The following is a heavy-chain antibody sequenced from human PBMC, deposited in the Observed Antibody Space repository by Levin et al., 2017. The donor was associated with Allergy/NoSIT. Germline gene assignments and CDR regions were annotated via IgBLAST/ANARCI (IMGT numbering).Heavy chain of an antibody. V-gene: IGHV3-23*01. D-gene: IGHD4-11*01. CDR1: GFTFSSYA. CDR3: AKGKLQSRSAALIPLDY. CDR2: ISGSGGST. Sequence: GESLKISCAASGFTFSSYAMSWVRQAPGKGLEWVSAISGSGGSTYYADSVKGRFTISRDNSKNTLYLQMNSLRAEDTAVYYCAKGKLQSRSAALIPLDYWGQGTLVTVSS. J-gene: IGHJ4*02.